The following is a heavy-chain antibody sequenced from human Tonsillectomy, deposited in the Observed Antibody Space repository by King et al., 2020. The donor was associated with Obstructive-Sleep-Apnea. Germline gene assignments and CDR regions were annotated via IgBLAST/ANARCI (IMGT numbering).Heavy chain of an antibody. D-gene: IGHD4-23*01. Sequence: GQLVQSGAEVKKPGSSVKVSCKASGGTFSSYAISWVRQAPGQGLEWMGRIIPILGIANYAQKFQGRVTITADKSTSTAYMELSSLRSEDTAVYYCARGVEMNTRWYYFDYWGQGTLVTVSS. CDR1: GGTFSSYA. CDR3: ARGVEMNTRWYYFDY. V-gene: IGHV1-69*04. J-gene: IGHJ4*02. CDR2: IIPILGIA.